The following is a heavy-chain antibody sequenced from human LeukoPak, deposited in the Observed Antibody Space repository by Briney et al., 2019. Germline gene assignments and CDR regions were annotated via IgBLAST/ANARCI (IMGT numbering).Heavy chain of an antibody. CDR1: GFTFSDYY. Sequence: PGGSLRLSCAASGFTFSDYYMSWIRQAPGKGLEWISDISGSGNTIYYADSVKGRFTISRDNAKNALYLQMNSLRVEDTALYYCARERLWSRDGYNPFWGQGTLVTAFS. CDR2: ISGSGNTI. J-gene: IGHJ4*02. D-gene: IGHD5-24*01. V-gene: IGHV3-11*04. CDR3: ARERLWSRDGYNPF.